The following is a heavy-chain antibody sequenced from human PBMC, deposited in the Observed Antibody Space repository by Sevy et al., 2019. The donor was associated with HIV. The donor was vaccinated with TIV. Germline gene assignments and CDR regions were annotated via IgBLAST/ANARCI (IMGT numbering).Heavy chain of an antibody. CDR1: GFTFSNFG. CDR3: AKDLAGPGRRYFDY. V-gene: IGHV3-30*02. Sequence: GGSLRLSCTASGFTFSNFGMHWVRQVPGKGLEWVKFIRYDGSDKYYAASVKDRFTISRDDSKNTLYLQMDSLRAEDTAIYYCAKDLAGPGRRYFDYWGQGTLVTVSS. J-gene: IGHJ4*02. CDR2: IRYDGSDK. D-gene: IGHD6-13*01.